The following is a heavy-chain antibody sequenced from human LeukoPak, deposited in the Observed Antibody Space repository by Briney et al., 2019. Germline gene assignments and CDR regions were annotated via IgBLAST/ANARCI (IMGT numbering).Heavy chain of an antibody. D-gene: IGHD5-18*01. CDR2: MSYDGSNK. CDR3: AKDLPAETAMGGFDY. CDR1: GFTFSSYA. V-gene: IGHV3-30*04. Sequence: GGSLRLSCAASGFTFSSYAMHWVRQAPGKGLEWVAVMSYDGSNKHFGDSVKGRFTISRDNSKNTLYLQMNSLRAEDTAVYYCAKDLPAETAMGGFDYWGQGTLVTVSS. J-gene: IGHJ4*02.